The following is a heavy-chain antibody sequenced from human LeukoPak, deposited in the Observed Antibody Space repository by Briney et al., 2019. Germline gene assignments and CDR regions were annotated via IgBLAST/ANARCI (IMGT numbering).Heavy chain of an antibody. CDR3: ATRGYSYGPYYFDY. J-gene: IGHJ4*02. CDR1: GGSFSGYY. Sequence: SETLSLTCAVYGGSFSGYYWRWIRQPPGKGLEGMGEINHSGSTNYNPSLKRRVTISVDTSKNHFSLKLSSVTAADTAVYYCATRGYSYGPYYFDYWGQGTLVTVSS. V-gene: IGHV4-34*01. D-gene: IGHD5-18*01. CDR2: INHSGST.